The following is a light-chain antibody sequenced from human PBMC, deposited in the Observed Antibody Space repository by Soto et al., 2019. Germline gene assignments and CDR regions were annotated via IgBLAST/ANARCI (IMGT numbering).Light chain of an antibody. Sequence: SYELTQPPSVSVAPGQTARITCGGNDIARKTVHWYRQKPGQAPVLVVYDDEDTPPGIHATLSGYNYGKQDTLNIRRVEAGAEADYYCQVWDISSDHHVFGNGAKCTAL. CDR1: DIARKT. J-gene: IGLJ1*01. CDR3: QVWDISSDHHV. V-gene: IGLV3-21*02. CDR2: DDE.